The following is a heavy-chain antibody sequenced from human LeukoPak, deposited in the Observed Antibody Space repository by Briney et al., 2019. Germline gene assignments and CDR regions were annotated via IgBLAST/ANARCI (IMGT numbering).Heavy chain of an antibody. CDR2: IIPIFGTA. J-gene: IGHJ4*02. CDR1: GGTFSSYA. CDR3: ARDRTLGGIAAAGVYFDY. Sequence: SVKVSCKASGGTFSSYAISWVRQAPGQGLEWMGGIIPIFGTANYAQKLQGRVTMTTDTSTSTAYMELRSLRSDDTAVYYCARDRTLGGIAAAGVYFDYWGQGTLVTVSS. V-gene: IGHV1-69*05. D-gene: IGHD6-13*01.